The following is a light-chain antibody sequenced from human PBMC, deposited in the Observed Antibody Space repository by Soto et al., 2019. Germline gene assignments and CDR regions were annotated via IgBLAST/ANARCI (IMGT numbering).Light chain of an antibody. CDR2: GAS. V-gene: IGKV3-20*01. J-gene: IGKJ1*01. Sequence: EIVLTQSPGTLSLSPGERATLSCRASQSVSSSYLAWYQQKPGQAPRLLIYGASSRATGIPDRYSGSGSGTEFTLTISRLEREEFAVYYCQQYGSSPPWTFGQGPNVEIK. CDR3: QQYGSSPPWT. CDR1: QSVSSSY.